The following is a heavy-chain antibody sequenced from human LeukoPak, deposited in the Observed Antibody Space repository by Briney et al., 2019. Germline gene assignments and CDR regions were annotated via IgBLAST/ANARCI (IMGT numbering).Heavy chain of an antibody. CDR2: IIPIFGTA. V-gene: IGHV1-69*13. J-gene: IGHJ5*02. CDR1: GGTFSSYA. Sequence: SVKVSCKASGGTFSSYAISWVRQAPGQGLEWMGGIIPIFGTANYAQKFQGRVTITADESTSTAYMELSSLRSEDTAVYYCARDSRDGYNPNWFDPWGQGTLVTASS. D-gene: IGHD5-24*01. CDR3: ARDSRDGYNPNWFDP.